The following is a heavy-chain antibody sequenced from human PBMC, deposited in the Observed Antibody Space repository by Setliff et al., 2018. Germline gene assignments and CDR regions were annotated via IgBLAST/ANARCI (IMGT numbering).Heavy chain of an antibody. D-gene: IGHD2-8*01. CDR1: GYSISNGFY. CDR3: ARDPGFHSGTWCLGD. J-gene: IGHJ4*02. Sequence: PSETLSLTCAVSGYSISNGFYWGWIRQSPVKGLEWIGSLFDGGSAYYSPSLKSRASISLDASKNQVALKLTSATAADTAVYYCARDPGFHSGTWCLGDWGQGTQVTVSS. CDR2: LFDGGSA. V-gene: IGHV4-38-2*02.